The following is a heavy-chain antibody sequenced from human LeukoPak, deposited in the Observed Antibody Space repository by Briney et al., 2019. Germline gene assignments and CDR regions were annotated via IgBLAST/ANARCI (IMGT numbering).Heavy chain of an antibody. CDR2: IYYSGST. J-gene: IGHJ4*02. CDR3: ARLPVFTSHFDY. V-gene: IGHV4-30-4*01. Sequence: PSQTLSLTCTVSGGSISSGDYYWSWIRQPPGKGLEWIGYIYYSGSTYYNPSLKSRVTISVDTSKNQFSLKLSSVTAADTAIYYCARLPVFTSHFDYWGQGTLVTVSS. D-gene: IGHD3-10*01. CDR1: GGSISSGDYY.